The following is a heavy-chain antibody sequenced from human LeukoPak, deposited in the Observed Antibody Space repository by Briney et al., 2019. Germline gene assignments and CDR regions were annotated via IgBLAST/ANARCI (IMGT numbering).Heavy chain of an antibody. CDR2: INHSGST. Sequence: SETLSLTCAVYGGSFSGYYWGWIRQPPGKGLEWIGEINHSGSTNYNPSLKSRVTISVDTSKNQFSLKLSSVTAADTAVYYCARDRRSQFDPWGQGTLVTVSS. CDR1: GGSFSGYY. V-gene: IGHV4-34*01. J-gene: IGHJ5*02. CDR3: ARDRRSQFDP.